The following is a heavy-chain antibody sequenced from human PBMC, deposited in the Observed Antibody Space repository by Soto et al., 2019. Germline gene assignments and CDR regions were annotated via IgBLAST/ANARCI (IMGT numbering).Heavy chain of an antibody. CDR3: ARDRAATIDGLRNYYYYMDV. Sequence: GGSLRLSCAASGFTVSSNYMSWVRQAPGKGLEWVSVIYSGGSTYYADSVKGRFTISRHNSKNTLYLQMNSLRAEDTAVYYCARDRAATIDGLRNYYYYMDVWGKGTTVTVSS. J-gene: IGHJ6*03. V-gene: IGHV3-53*04. D-gene: IGHD5-12*01. CDR1: GFTVSSNY. CDR2: IYSGGST.